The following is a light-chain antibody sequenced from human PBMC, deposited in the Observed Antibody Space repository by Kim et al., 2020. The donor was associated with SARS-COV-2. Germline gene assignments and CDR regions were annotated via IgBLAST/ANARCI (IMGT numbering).Light chain of an antibody. J-gene: IGKJ2*03. Sequence: ATHACCVIQSVNSNLAWYRQTAAQAPRPLIYCAATRASGTPARFSGSGSGTEFTLTISSLQSEDFAVYYCQQYDVWPPGDSFGQGTKLEI. CDR1: QSVNSN. CDR3: QQYDVWPPGDS. V-gene: IGKV3-15*01. CDR2: CAA.